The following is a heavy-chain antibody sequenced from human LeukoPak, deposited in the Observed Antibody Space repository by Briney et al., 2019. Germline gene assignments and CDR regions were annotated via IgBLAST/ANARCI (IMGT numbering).Heavy chain of an antibody. CDR1: GGSISNSSYH. D-gene: IGHD2-21*01. Sequence: KPSETLSLTCTVSGGSISNSSYHWDWIRQPPGKGLEWIGSVYYRGNTYYNASLKSRVSISVDTSKNQFSLNLSSVTAADTAVYYCARHRSGGYYYGVLDYWGQGTLVTVSS. CDR2: VYYRGNT. V-gene: IGHV4-39*01. J-gene: IGHJ4*02. CDR3: ARHRSGGYYYGVLDY.